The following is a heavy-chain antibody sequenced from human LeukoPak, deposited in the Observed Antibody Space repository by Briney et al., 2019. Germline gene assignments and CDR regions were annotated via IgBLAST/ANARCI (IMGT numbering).Heavy chain of an antibody. CDR1: GYTFTSYG. CDR2: ISAYNGNT. Sequence: ASVKVSCKASGYTFTSYGISWVRQAPGQGLEWMGWISAYNGNTNYAQKLQGRVTMTTDTSTSTAYMELRSLRSGDTAVYYCARDGELWFGEQYNWFDPWGQGTLVTVSS. D-gene: IGHD3-10*01. V-gene: IGHV1-18*01. J-gene: IGHJ5*02. CDR3: ARDGELWFGEQYNWFDP.